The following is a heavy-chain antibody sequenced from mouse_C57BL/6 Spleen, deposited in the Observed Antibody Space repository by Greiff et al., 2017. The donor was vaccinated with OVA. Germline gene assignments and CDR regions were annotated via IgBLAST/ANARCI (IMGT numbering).Heavy chain of an antibody. D-gene: IGHD1-1*01. Sequence: VKVVESGAELVRPGASVKLSCKASGYTFTDYYINWVKQRPGQGLEWIARIYPGSGNTYYNEKVKGKATLTAEKSSSTDYMQLSSLTSEDSAVYFCAREGYYGSRDFDYWGQGTTLTVSS. CDR1: GYTFTDYY. J-gene: IGHJ2*01. CDR3: AREGYYGSRDFDY. CDR2: IYPGSGNT. V-gene: IGHV1-76*01.